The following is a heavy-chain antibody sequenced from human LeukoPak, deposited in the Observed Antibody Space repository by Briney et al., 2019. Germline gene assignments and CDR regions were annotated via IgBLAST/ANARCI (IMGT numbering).Heavy chain of an antibody. V-gene: IGHV3-30*18. CDR3: AKTQLLRSGTRPLDY. D-gene: IGHD3-10*02. Sequence: GGSLRLSCAASGFTVSSNYMSWVRQAPGKGLEWVAVISYDGSNKYYADSVKGRFTISRDNSKNTLYLQMNSLRAEDTAVYYCAKTQLLRSGTRPLDYWGQGTLVTV. CDR1: GFTVSSNY. J-gene: IGHJ4*02. CDR2: ISYDGSNK.